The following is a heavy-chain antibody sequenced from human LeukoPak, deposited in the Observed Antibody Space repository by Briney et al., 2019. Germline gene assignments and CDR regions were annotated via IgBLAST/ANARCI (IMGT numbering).Heavy chain of an antibody. Sequence: GGSLRLSCEASGFTFREVWMSWVRRAPGKGLEWLGHINQDGSSTGYVDSVRGRFTFSRDNSKNSLYLQMHSPRSEDTAVYYCAKYLSRCFDAWGQGALVTVSS. J-gene: IGHJ5*02. D-gene: IGHD2-2*02. CDR2: INQDGSST. V-gene: IGHV3-7*03. CDR1: GFTFREVW. CDR3: AKYLSRCFDA.